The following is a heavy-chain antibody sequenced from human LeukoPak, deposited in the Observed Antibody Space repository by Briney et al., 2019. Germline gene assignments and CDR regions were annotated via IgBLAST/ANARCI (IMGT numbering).Heavy chain of an antibody. Sequence: PSETLSLTCAVYGASFSGYYWSWIRQSPGKGLEWIGEIFHSGTTNYNPSLKSRVTMSVDTSKNQFSLNLSSVTAADTAVYYCARDVVVVPAAIHYGMDVWGQGTTVTVSS. CDR2: IFHSGTT. CDR1: GASFSGYY. V-gene: IGHV4-34*12. J-gene: IGHJ6*02. CDR3: ARDVVVVPAAIHYGMDV. D-gene: IGHD2-2*01.